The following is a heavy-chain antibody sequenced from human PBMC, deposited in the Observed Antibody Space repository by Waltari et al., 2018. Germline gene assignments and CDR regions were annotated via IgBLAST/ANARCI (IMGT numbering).Heavy chain of an antibody. J-gene: IGHJ3*02. CDR3: AKSSGFYLRSDTFDM. CDR1: GFAFSDSA. Sequence: EVQLMQSGGGLVQPGGSLTLSCTASGFAFSDSAMNWVRQAPGGGVEGRSYSSHTSKTIYYADSVKGRLTVSRDNAKNSLYLQMNSLSAEDTAVYFCAKSSGFYLRSDTFDMWGQGTRVTVSS. V-gene: IGHV3-48*01. CDR2: SSHTSKTI. D-gene: IGHD3-3*01.